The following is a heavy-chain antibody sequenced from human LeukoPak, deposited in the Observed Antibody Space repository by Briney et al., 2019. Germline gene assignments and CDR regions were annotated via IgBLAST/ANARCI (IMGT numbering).Heavy chain of an antibody. CDR1: GGSISSGSYY. J-gene: IGHJ6*03. CDR2: IYTSGST. D-gene: IGHD2-21*01. V-gene: IGHV4-61*02. Sequence: PSETLSLTCTVSGGSISSGSYYWSWIRQPAGEGLEWIGRIYTSGSTNYNPSLKSRVTISVDTSKNQFSLKLSSVTAADTAVYYCARNVAFYYYYYMDVWGKGTTVTVSS. CDR3: ARNVAFYYYYYMDV.